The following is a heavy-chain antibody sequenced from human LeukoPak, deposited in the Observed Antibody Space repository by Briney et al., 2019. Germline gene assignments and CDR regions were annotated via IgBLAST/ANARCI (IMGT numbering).Heavy chain of an antibody. CDR2: IKQDGSEK. J-gene: IGHJ4*02. D-gene: IGHD1-1*01. Sequence: GGSLRLSCAASGFIYSNYWMSWVRQAPGKGLEWVANIKQDGSEKYYVDSVKGRFTISRDNAKNTLYLQMNSLRAEDTAVYYCASSHNKGSFDYWGQGTLVTVSS. CDR1: GFIYSNYW. V-gene: IGHV3-7*01. CDR3: ASSHNKGSFDY.